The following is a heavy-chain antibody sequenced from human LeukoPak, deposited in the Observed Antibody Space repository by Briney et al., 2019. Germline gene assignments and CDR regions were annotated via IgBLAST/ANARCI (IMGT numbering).Heavy chain of an antibody. CDR3: ARDRAFCGGDCYSGYFDS. Sequence: GGSLRLSCVASGFTFSSYEMNWVRQAPGKGLEWISYISDNDITIYYADSVKGRFTISRDNAENSLYLQMNSLRVEDTAVYYCARDRAFCGGDCYSGYFDSWGPGTLVTVSS. J-gene: IGHJ4*02. D-gene: IGHD2-21*02. CDR1: GFTFSSYE. CDR2: ISDNDITI. V-gene: IGHV3-48*03.